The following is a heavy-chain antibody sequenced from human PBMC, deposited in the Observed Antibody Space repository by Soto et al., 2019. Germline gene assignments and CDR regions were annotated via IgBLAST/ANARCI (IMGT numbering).Heavy chain of an antibody. Sequence: LRLSCTASGFTFSNYAMSWVRQAPGKGLEWVSAITRTDSTYYADSVKGRFTISRDNSRNTLYLQMNSLGAEDAALYYCAKALVGEVGATDYWGQGTLVTVSS. CDR2: ITRTDST. CDR1: GFTFSNYA. V-gene: IGHV3-23*01. CDR3: AKALVGEVGATDY. D-gene: IGHD1-26*01. J-gene: IGHJ4*02.